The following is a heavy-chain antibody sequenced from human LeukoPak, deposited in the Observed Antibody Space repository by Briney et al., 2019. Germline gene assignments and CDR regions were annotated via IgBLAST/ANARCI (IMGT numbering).Heavy chain of an antibody. V-gene: IGHV4-4*07. J-gene: IGHJ5*02. CDR2: IYTSGST. CDR1: GGSISSYY. D-gene: IGHD6-25*01. CDR3: ARAPSSAVASTFWLDP. Sequence: PSETLSLTCTVSGGSISSYYWSWIRQPAGKGLEWIGRIYTSGSTNYNPSLKSRVTMSVDTSKNQFSLKLSSVTAADTAVYYCARAPSSAVASTFWLDPWGQGTLVTVSS.